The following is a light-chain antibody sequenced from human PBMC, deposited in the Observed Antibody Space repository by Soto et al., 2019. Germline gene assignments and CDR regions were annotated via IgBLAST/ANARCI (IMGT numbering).Light chain of an antibody. J-gene: IGKJ1*01. CDR3: QQYHNWPLT. CDR2: GAS. V-gene: IGKV3-15*01. Sequence: EIVMTHSPATLSVSPGERATLSCRASQSVSNNLAWYHQKPGLAPRLLIYGASTRATGIPARFSGSGSGTEFTLTISSPQSEDFEVYYCQQYHNWPLTFGQGNKVDI. CDR1: QSVSNN.